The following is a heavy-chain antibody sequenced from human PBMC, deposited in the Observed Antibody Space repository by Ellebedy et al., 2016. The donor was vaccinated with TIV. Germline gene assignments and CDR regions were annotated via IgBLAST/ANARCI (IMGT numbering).Heavy chain of an antibody. V-gene: IGHV1-69*06. J-gene: IGHJ3*02. CDR3: ARYALTGVWGNSITIFGVATGDAFDI. CDR2: IITIFGTA. D-gene: IGHD3-3*01. CDR1: GGTFSSYA. Sequence: AASVTVSCKASGGTFSSYAISWVRQAPGQGLEWMGGIITIFGTANYAQKFQGRVTITADKSTSTAYMELSSLRSEDTAVYYCARYALTGVWGNSITIFGVATGDAFDIWGQGTMVTVSS.